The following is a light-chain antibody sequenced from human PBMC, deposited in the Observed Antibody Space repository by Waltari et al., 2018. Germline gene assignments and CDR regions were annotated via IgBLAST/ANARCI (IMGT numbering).Light chain of an antibody. J-gene: IGLJ3*02. CDR1: SSNIGGNP. CDR2: NND. V-gene: IGLV1-44*01. CDR3: AAWDDSRNGPV. Sequence: QSVLTQPPSASGTPGQRVTISCSGSSSNIGGNPVNWYQQLPGTAPKLLIYNNDQRPSGFPVRFSGAKSGTSASLAISGLQAEDEADYYCAAWDDSRNGPVFGGGTKLPVL.